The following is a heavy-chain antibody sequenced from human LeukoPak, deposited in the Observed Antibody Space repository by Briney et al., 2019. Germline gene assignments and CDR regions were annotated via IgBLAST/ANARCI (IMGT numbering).Heavy chain of an antibody. J-gene: IGHJ4*02. CDR2: IYTSGST. V-gene: IGHV4-61*02. CDR3: AREVYDILTGYPS. Sequence: SQTLSLTCTVSGGSISSGSYYWRWIRQPAGKGLEWIGRIYTSGSTNYNPSLRSRVTISVDTSKNQFSLKLSSVTAADTAVYYCAREVYDILTGYPSWGQGTLVTVSS. CDR1: GGSISSGSYY. D-gene: IGHD3-9*01.